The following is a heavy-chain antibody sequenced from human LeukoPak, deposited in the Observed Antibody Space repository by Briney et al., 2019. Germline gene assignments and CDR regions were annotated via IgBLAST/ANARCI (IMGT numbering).Heavy chain of an antibody. V-gene: IGHV3-23*01. CDR2: ISDSGGST. CDR1: GFTFSSYA. J-gene: IGHJ4*02. CDR3: AKDDRYCSGGRCYSGY. D-gene: IGHD2-15*01. Sequence: GGSLRLSCAASGFTFSSYAMSWVRQAPGKGLEWVSTISDSGGSTYYADSVKGWFTISRDNSENTLYLQMNSLRAEDTALYYCAKDDRYCSGGRCYSGYWGQGTLVTVSS.